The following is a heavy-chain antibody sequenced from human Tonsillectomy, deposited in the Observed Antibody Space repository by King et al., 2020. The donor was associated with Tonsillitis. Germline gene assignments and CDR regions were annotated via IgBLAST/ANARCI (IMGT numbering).Heavy chain of an antibody. CDR1: GGSVSSGSYY. CDR2: IYYSGST. J-gene: IGHJ4*02. Sequence: VQLQESGPGLVKPSETLSLTCTVSGGSVSSGSYYWTWIRQPTGKGVESIGYIYYSGSTNYNPSLKSRVTISVDTSKNQFSLKLSSVTAADTAVYYCARISGWWYEIDYWGQGTLVTVSS. D-gene: IGHD2-15*01. V-gene: IGHV4-61*01. CDR3: ARISGWWYEIDY.